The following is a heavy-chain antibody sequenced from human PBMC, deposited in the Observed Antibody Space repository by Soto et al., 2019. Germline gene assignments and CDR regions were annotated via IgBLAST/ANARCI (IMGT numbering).Heavy chain of an antibody. V-gene: IGHV1-8*01. CDR1: GYTFTSYD. CDR3: ARDLVGWAFDI. J-gene: IGHJ3*02. CDR2: MNPSSGNT. D-gene: IGHD3-9*01. Sequence: ASVKVSCKASGYTFTSYDINWVRQATGQGLEWMGWMNPSSGNTGYAQKFQGRVTMTTDTSTSTAYMELRSLRSDDTAVYYCARDLVGWAFDIWGQGTMVTVSS.